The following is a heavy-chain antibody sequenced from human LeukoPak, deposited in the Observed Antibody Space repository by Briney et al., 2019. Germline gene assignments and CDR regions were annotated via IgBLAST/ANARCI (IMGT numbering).Heavy chain of an antibody. J-gene: IGHJ4*02. V-gene: IGHV4-4*09. D-gene: IGHD1-20*01. CDR2: ISASGNT. CDR3: ARLIPGTTGLRKNY. Sequence: SETLSLTCTVSGDSISSSYWNWIRQTPGKGLGWIGYISASGNTNYNPSLKSRIIISVDMSKNQFSLKLSSVTAADTAVYYCARLIPGTTGLRKNYWGQGTLVTVSS. CDR1: GDSISSSY.